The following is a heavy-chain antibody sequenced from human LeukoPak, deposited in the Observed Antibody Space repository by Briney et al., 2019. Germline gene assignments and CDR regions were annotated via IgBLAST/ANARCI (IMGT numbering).Heavy chain of an antibody. D-gene: IGHD6-19*01. CDR2: ISYDESNK. V-gene: IGHV3-30*18. J-gene: IGHJ4*02. Sequence: GGSLRHSCAASGFTFSSSGMHWVRQAPGKGLEWVAVISYDESNKYYADSVKGRFTISRDKSKNTLYPQMNSLRAEDTAAYYCAKDVSEWLAFDYWGQGTLVTVSS. CDR3: AKDVSEWLAFDY. CDR1: GFTFSSSG.